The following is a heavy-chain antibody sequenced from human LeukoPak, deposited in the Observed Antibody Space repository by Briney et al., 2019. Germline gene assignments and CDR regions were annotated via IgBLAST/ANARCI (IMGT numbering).Heavy chain of an antibody. J-gene: IGHJ4*02. D-gene: IGHD3-10*01. Sequence: ASVKVSCKASGYTFTSYGISWVRQAPGQGLEWMGWISAYNGNTNYAQKLQGRVTMTTDTSTSTAYMELRSLRSDDTAVYYCARDPVLWFRELRSGYFDYWGQGTLVTVSS. CDR1: GYTFTSYG. CDR2: ISAYNGNT. CDR3: ARDPVLWFRELRSGYFDY. V-gene: IGHV1-18*01.